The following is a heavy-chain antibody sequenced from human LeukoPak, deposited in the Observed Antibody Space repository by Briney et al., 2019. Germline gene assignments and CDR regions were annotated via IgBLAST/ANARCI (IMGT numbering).Heavy chain of an antibody. J-gene: IGHJ4*02. CDR1: GFTFSSYG. D-gene: IGHD3-22*01. CDR3: ARTSGYYTYYFDY. CDR2: IRYDGSNK. Sequence: GGSLRLSCAASGFTFSSYGMHWVRQAPGKGLEWVAFIRYDGSNKYYADSVKGRFTISRDNSKNTLYLQMNSLRAGDTAVYYCARTSGYYTYYFDYWGQGTLVTVSS. V-gene: IGHV3-30*02.